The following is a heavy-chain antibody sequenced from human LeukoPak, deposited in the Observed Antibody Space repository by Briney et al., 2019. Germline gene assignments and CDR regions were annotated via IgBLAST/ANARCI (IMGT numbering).Heavy chain of an antibody. Sequence: GGSLRLSCAASGFTVSRNYMSWVRQAPGKGLEWVSFTYSDGSTSFTESVKGRFTISRDNSRQTLFLQMSSLRVEDTATYYCAKGQELDDGVFDSWGQGTLVTVSS. CDR1: GFTVSRNY. V-gene: IGHV3-53*01. CDR2: TYSDGST. J-gene: IGHJ4*02. CDR3: AKGQELDDGVFDS. D-gene: IGHD1-1*01.